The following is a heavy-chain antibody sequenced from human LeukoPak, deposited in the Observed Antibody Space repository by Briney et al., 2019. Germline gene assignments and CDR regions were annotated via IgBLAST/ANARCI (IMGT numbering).Heavy chain of an antibody. Sequence: GGSLRLSCAASGFIFTHYRMNWVRQAPGRGLEWISYISSVTSGPFTMYYADSVKGRFTISRDNAKNSLYLQMNSLRDDDTAVYYCARGTGSYYGHFDYWGQGSLVTVSS. CDR2: ISSVTSGPFTM. D-gene: IGHD1-26*01. J-gene: IGHJ4*02. CDR1: GFIFTHYR. V-gene: IGHV3-48*02. CDR3: ARGTGSYYGHFDY.